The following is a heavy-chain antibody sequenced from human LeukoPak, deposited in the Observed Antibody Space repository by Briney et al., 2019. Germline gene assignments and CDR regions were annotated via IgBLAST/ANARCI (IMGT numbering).Heavy chain of an antibody. CDR2: ISSSSSYI. V-gene: IGHV3-21*04. J-gene: IGHJ6*03. CDR1: GFTFSSYS. Sequence: GGSLRLSCAASGFTFSSYSMNWVRQAPGKGLEWVSSISSSSSYIYYADSVKGRFTISRDNSKNTLYLQMNSLRAEDTAVYYCAKLPKIYDFWSGYQTYYYYYMDVWGKGTTVTVSS. D-gene: IGHD3-3*01. CDR3: AKLPKIYDFWSGYQTYYYYYMDV.